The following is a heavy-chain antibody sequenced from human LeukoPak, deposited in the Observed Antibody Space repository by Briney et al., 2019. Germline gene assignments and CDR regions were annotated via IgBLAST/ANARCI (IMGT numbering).Heavy chain of an antibody. D-gene: IGHD3-3*01. Sequence: SVKVSCKASGGTFSIYAISWVRQAPGQGLEWMGRIIPILGIANYAQKFQGRVTITADKSTSTAYMELSSLRSEDTAVYYCAREGTFYDFWSGPTDYWGQGTLVTVSS. V-gene: IGHV1-69*04. J-gene: IGHJ4*02. CDR2: IIPILGIA. CDR1: GGTFSIYA. CDR3: AREGTFYDFWSGPTDY.